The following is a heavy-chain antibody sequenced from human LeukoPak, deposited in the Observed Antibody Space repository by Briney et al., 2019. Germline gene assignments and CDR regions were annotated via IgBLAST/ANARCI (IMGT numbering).Heavy chain of an antibody. Sequence: ASVKVSCKASGHTFTSYGISWVRQAPGQGLEWMGWISAYNGNTNYAQKLQGRVTMTTDTSTSTAYMELRSLRSDDTAVYYCARDTSSGWYSDYWGQGTLVTVSS. V-gene: IGHV1-18*01. CDR2: ISAYNGNT. J-gene: IGHJ4*02. CDR1: GHTFTSYG. D-gene: IGHD6-19*01. CDR3: ARDTSSGWYSDY.